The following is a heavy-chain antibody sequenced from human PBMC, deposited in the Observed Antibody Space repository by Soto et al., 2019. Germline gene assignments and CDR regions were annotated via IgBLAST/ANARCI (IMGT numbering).Heavy chain of an antibody. D-gene: IGHD6-6*01. V-gene: IGHV3-23*01. Sequence: EVQLLESGGGLVQPGGSLRRSCAASGFTFSSYAMGWVRQAPGKGLGWVAAISGSGGSTYYADSVKGRFTISIDNYKNTLYLQMKSLRAEDTAVYYCAKWPFVRPYSSSSDYFDYWGQGTLVTVSS. CDR2: ISGSGGST. J-gene: IGHJ4*02. CDR1: GFTFSSYA. CDR3: AKWPFVRPYSSSSDYFDY.